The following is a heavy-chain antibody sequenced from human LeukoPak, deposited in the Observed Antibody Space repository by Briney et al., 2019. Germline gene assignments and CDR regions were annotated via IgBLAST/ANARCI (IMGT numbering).Heavy chain of an antibody. CDR1: GGSISSSNYY. J-gene: IGHJ4*02. D-gene: IGHD3-3*01. Sequence: SETLSLTCTVSGGSISSSNYYWGWIRQPPGKGLEWIGSIYYSGSTCYNPSLKSRVTISVDTSKNQFSLKLSSVTAADTAVYYCARQEGTIFGVGPIDYWGQGTLVTVSS. CDR3: ARQEGTIFGVGPIDY. V-gene: IGHV4-39*01. CDR2: IYYSGST.